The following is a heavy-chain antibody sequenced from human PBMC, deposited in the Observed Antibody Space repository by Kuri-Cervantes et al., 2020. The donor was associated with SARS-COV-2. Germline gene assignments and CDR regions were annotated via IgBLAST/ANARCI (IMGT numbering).Heavy chain of an antibody. Sequence: GGSLRLSCAASGVIFSDFGMNWVRQAPGKGLEWVSYISSSSTTIYYADSVKGRFTISRDNAKNSLYLQMNSPRAEDTAVYYCARVFGSYVAAAAAYYFDYWGQGTLVTVSS. CDR3: ARVFGSYVAAAAAYYFDY. J-gene: IGHJ4*02. D-gene: IGHD6-13*01. CDR2: ISSSSTTI. V-gene: IGHV3-48*01. CDR1: GVIFSDFG.